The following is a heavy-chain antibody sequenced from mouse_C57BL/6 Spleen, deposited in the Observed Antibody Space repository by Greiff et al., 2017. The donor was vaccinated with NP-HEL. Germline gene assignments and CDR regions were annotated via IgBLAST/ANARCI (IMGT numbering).Heavy chain of an antibody. J-gene: IGHJ3*01. CDR1: GYTFTDYY. D-gene: IGHD2-4*01. Sequence: QVQLQQSGAELVRPGASVKLSCKASGYTFTDYYINWVKQRHGQGLEWIARIYPGSGNTYYNEKFKGKSTLTADKSSSTTYMQLSSLTSEDSAVYFCAGAYEYDEAWFAYWGQGTLVTVSA. CDR3: AGAYEYDEAWFAY. V-gene: IGHV1-76*01. CDR2: IYPGSGNT.